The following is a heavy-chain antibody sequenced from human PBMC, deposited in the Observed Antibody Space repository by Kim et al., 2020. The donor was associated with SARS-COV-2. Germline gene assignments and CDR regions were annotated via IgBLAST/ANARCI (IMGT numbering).Heavy chain of an antibody. Sequence: SETLSLTCTVSGGSISSGGYYWSWIRQHPGKGLEWIGYIYYSGSTYYNPSLKSRVTISVDTSKNQFSLKLSSVTAADTAVYYCASTPIVATIFRIRPSANYFDLWRQGNLVTVSS. CDR2: IYYSGST. D-gene: IGHD5-12*01. CDR3: ASTPIVATIFRIRPSANYFDL. V-gene: IGHV4-31*03. CDR1: GGSISSGGYY. J-gene: IGHJ4*02.